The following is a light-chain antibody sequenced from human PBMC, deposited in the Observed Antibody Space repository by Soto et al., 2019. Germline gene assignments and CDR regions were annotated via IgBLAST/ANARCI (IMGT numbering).Light chain of an antibody. V-gene: IGKV1-9*01. CDR1: QGISSY. Sequence: DIQLTQSPSFLSASVGDRVTITCRASQGISSYLAWYQQKPGKAPKLLIYATSTLQSGVPSRFSGSGSGTEFTLTIISLQHEDFATYYCQNLYTYPVFGPGTKVDIK. J-gene: IGKJ3*01. CDR3: QNLYTYPV. CDR2: ATS.